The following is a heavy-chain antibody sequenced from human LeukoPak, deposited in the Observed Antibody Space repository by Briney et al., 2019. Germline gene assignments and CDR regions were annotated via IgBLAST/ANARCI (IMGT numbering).Heavy chain of an antibody. J-gene: IGHJ6*03. CDR2: IYLYGRT. Sequence: PSETLSLTCTGSGGSLTDSSFFWGWIRQSPGAGLEGSGKIYLYGRTNYDPSLRNRVTISVDTSKNQFSLRLTSVTAADRAVYYSATFGGSYFRHGYYFYYMDVWGKGTPVTVSS. V-gene: IGHV4-39*01. D-gene: IGHD1-26*01. CDR3: ATFGGSYFRHGYYFYYMDV. CDR1: GGSLTDSSFF.